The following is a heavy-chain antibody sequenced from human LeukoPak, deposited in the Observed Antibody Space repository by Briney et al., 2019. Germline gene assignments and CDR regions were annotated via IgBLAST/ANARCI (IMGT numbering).Heavy chain of an antibody. Sequence: GASVKVSCKASGGTFSSYAISWVRQAPGQGLEWMGGIIPIFGTANYAQKFQGRVTITTDESTSTAYMELSSPRSEDTAVYYCARDRGIAAAGSYFDYWGQGTLVTVSS. CDR3: ARDRGIAAAGSYFDY. V-gene: IGHV1-69*05. CDR1: GGTFSSYA. D-gene: IGHD6-13*01. CDR2: IIPIFGTA. J-gene: IGHJ4*02.